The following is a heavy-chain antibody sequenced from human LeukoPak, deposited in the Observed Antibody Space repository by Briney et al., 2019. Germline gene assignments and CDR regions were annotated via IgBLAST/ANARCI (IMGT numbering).Heavy chain of an antibody. CDR2: ISGSGGST. D-gene: IGHD2-2*03. CDR3: AKDLDIVVVPAANDY. CDR1: GFTFSSYA. J-gene: IGHJ4*02. V-gene: IGHV3-23*01. Sequence: GGSLRLSCAASGFTFSSYAMSWVRQAPGKGLEWVSAISGSGGSTYYADSVKGRFTISRDNSKNTLYLQMNSLRAEDTAVYYCAKDLDIVVVPAANDYWGQGTLVTVSS.